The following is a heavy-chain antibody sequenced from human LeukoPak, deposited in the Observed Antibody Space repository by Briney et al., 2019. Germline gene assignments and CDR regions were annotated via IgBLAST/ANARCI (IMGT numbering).Heavy chain of an antibody. J-gene: IGHJ3*02. CDR1: GYTFTSYG. V-gene: IGHV1-18*01. CDR3: ARTPGYSYGTGRAFDI. D-gene: IGHD5-18*01. Sequence: ASVKVSCKASGYTFTSYGISWVRQAPGQGLEWMGWISAYNGNTNYAQKLQGRVTMTTDTSTSTAYMELRSPRSDDTAVYYCARTPGYSYGTGRAFDIWGQGTMVTVSS. CDR2: ISAYNGNT.